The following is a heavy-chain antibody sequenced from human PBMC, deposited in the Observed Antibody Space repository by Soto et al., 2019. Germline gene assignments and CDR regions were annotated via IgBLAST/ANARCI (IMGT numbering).Heavy chain of an antibody. CDR3: AKEIQPSVPWGMDV. Sequence: EVQLLESGGGLVQPGGSLRLSCAASGFTFNTYAMNWVRQAPGKGLEWVSTSSGSGGSTFYADSVKGRFTISRDNPRNALYLQMNSLRAEDTAVYYCAKEIQPSVPWGMDVWGQGTTVTVSS. CDR2: SSGSGGST. CDR1: GFTFNTYA. J-gene: IGHJ6*02. V-gene: IGHV3-23*01. D-gene: IGHD1-1*01.